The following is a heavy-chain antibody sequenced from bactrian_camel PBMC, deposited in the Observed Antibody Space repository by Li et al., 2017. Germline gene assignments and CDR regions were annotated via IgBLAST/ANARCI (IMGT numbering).Heavy chain of an antibody. Sequence: HVQLVESGEGSVQVGGSLTLSCAISGDTGSSFCMGWFRQAPGKEREGVAMVGRFGSTYYGGSVKGRFTISHDNAENRLDLQMNSLKSEDTAMYYCAAVRYGGSWYPLCRARSADFGYWGQGTQV. V-gene: IGHV3S55*01. CDR2: VGRFGST. CDR1: GDTGSSFC. CDR3: AAVRYGGSWYPLCRARSADFGY. D-gene: IGHD6*01. J-gene: IGHJ6*01.